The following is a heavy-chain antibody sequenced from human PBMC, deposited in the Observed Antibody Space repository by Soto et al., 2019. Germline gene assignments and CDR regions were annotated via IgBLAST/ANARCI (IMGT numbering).Heavy chain of an antibody. J-gene: IGHJ4*02. CDR1: GGSISSSSYY. CDR2: IYYSGST. V-gene: IGHV4-39*01. CDR3: ASISNYYGSGSPRYFFDY. Sequence: QLQLQESGPGLVKPSETLSLACTVSGGSISSSSYYWGWIRQPPGKGLEWIGSIYYSGSTYYNPSPKSRATISVDTSKNQFSLKLSSVTAADTAVYYCASISNYYGSGSPRYFFDYWGQGTLVTVSS. D-gene: IGHD3-10*01.